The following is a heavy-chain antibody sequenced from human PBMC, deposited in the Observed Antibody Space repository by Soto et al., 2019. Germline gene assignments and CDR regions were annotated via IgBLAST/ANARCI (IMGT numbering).Heavy chain of an antibody. D-gene: IGHD1-26*01. CDR1: GYTITTYA. V-gene: IGHV1-3*01. Sequence: ASVKVSCMASGYTITTYAMHWVRQAPGQRPEWMGWINAANGNTKYSQKFQDRVSITRDASANTVYMELKSLRFEDTAVFYCAREMSWELVDYWVQRTLVTVSS. J-gene: IGHJ4*02. CDR3: AREMSWELVDY. CDR2: INAANGNT.